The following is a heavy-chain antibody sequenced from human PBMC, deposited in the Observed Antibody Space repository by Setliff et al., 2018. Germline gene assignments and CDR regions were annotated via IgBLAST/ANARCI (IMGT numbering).Heavy chain of an antibody. J-gene: IGHJ4*02. CDR3: TTAPRRYFDWLSLGGTDY. CDR2: IKSKTDGGTT. CDR1: GFTFSDAW. V-gene: IGHV3-15*01. D-gene: IGHD3-9*01. Sequence: KPGGSLRLSCAASGFTFSDAWMNWVRQAPGRGLEWVGRIKSKTDGGTTDYAANVKGRFTISRDDSKDMVYLQMNSLKTEDTAVYYCTTAPRRYFDWLSLGGTDYWGQGTLVTSPQ.